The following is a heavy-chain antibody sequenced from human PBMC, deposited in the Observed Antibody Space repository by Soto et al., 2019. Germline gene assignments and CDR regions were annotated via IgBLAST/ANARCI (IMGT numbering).Heavy chain of an antibody. D-gene: IGHD5-12*01. J-gene: IGHJ4*02. CDR2: ISADGSST. CDR3: AGSRMATRRGLAFDF. Sequence: PGGSLRLSCVASGFTLSSYWMHWVRQPPGKGLVWVSRISADGSSTMYADSVKGRLSISRDDAKNTLYLQLHSLSAEDTAVYYCAGSRMATRRGLAFDFWGLGTLVTVSS. V-gene: IGHV3-74*03. CDR1: GFTLSSYW.